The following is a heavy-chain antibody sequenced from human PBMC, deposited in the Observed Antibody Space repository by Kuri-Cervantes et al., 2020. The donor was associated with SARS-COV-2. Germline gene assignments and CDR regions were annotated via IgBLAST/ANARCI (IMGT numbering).Heavy chain of an antibody. V-gene: IGHV3-66*01. Sequence: GGSLRLSCAASGFTVNSYYINWVRQAPGKGLEWVSVIFTDDKTYYADSVKDRVNMSRDNFRNTVFLQINSLRADDTAVYYCAGGNVTVAGDAFDVWGHGTVVTVSS. CDR3: AGGNVTVAGDAFDV. D-gene: IGHD6-19*01. CDR1: GFTVNSYY. CDR2: IFTDDKT. J-gene: IGHJ3*01.